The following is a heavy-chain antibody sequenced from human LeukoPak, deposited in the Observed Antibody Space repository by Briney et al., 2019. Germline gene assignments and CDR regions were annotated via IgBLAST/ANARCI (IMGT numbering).Heavy chain of an antibody. Sequence: SETLSLTCTVSGGSISSYYWSWIRQSAGKGLEWIGRIYTSGTTNYNPSLKSRVTISLDTSKNQFSLKLSSVTAADTAVYYCARENPAAAGLSLWGQGTLVTVSS. V-gene: IGHV4-4*07. CDR2: IYTSGTT. D-gene: IGHD6-13*01. CDR3: ARENPAAAGLSL. J-gene: IGHJ4*02. CDR1: GGSISSYY.